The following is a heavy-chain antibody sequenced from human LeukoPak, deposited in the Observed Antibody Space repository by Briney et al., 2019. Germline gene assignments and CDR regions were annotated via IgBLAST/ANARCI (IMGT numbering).Heavy chain of an antibody. CDR3: AKGSSGYFADL. Sequence: GGSLRLSCTASGFIFNNFGLMWVRQAPGKGLEWVSAISNDGGGTTYADFVKGRFTISRDNAKNTLFLQMNSLRAEDTALYYCAKGSSGYFADLWGQGTLVTVSS. D-gene: IGHD3-22*01. CDR1: GFIFNNFG. CDR2: ISNDGGGT. V-gene: IGHV3-23*01. J-gene: IGHJ5*02.